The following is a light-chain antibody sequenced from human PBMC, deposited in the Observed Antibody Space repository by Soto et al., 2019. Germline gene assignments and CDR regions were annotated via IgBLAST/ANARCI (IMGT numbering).Light chain of an antibody. CDR2: EVS. J-gene: IGLJ3*02. CDR3: SSYTSSSTQ. V-gene: IGLV2-14*01. Sequence: QSVLTQPASVSVSPGQSITISCTGTSSDVGGYNYVSWYQQHPGKAPKLMIYEVSNRPSGVSNRFSGSKSGNTASLTISGLQAEDEADYYCSSYTSSSTQFGGGTKLTVL. CDR1: SSDVGGYNY.